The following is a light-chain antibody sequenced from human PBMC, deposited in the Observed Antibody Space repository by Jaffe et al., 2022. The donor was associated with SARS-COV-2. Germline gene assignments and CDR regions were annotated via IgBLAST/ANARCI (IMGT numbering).Light chain of an antibody. CDR1: QDISNY. Sequence: DIQMTQSPSSLSASIGDRVTITCQASQDISNYLNWYQQKPGKAPKLLIYGASNLETGVPSRFSGSGSRTDFTFTINSLQPEDIATYYCQQYDNLPSLTFGGGTKVEI. CDR3: QQYDNLPSLT. J-gene: IGKJ4*01. CDR2: GAS. V-gene: IGKV1-33*01.